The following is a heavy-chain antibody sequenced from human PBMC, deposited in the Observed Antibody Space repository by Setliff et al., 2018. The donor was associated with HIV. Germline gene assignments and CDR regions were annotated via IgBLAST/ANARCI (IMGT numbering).Heavy chain of an antibody. D-gene: IGHD4-17*01. CDR1: GFTFSSNW. CDR3: ARYGGPSLTTVTTRGDYMDV. CDR2: IKEDGSEK. V-gene: IGHV3-7*03. Sequence: GGSLRLSCAASGFTFSSNWMSWVRQAPGKGLEWVANIKEDGSEKHYVDSVKGRFTISRDNAKNSLYLQMNSLRAEDTAVYYCARYGGPSLTTVTTRGDYMDVWGKGTTVTVSS. J-gene: IGHJ6*03.